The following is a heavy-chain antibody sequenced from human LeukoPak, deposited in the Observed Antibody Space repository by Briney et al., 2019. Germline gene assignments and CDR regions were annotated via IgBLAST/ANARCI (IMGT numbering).Heavy chain of an antibody. CDR1: GGSISSYY. V-gene: IGHV4-59*08. J-gene: IGHJ4*02. CDR2: IYYNGIT. CDR3: ARADDYGDYSDY. D-gene: IGHD4-17*01. Sequence: NPSETLSLTCTVSGGSISSYYWSWIRQPPGKGLEWIGYIYYNGITNYNPSLTSRVTISVDTSKNQFSLKLSSVTAADTAVYYCARADDYGDYSDYWGQGTLVTVSS.